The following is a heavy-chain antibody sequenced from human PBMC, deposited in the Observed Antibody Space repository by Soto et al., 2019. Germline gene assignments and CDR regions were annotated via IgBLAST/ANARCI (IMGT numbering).Heavy chain of an antibody. J-gene: IGHJ4*02. D-gene: IGHD4-17*01. CDR2: ISPDGKTT. CDR3: AIHGGNSLALDS. Sequence: PGGSLRLSCQGTGFNFDNYWMYWVRQAPGKGLEWVAHISPDGKTTNYAGSVRGHFTISRDNAKNTFFLQLNGLRAEDTAVFYCAIHGGNSLALDSWGPGTLVTVS. V-gene: IGHV3-74*01. CDR1: GFNFDNYW.